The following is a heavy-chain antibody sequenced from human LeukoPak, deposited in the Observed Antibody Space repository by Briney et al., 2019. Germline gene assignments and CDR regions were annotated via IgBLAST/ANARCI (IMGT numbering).Heavy chain of an antibody. CDR1: GFTFSSYG. V-gene: IGHV3-33*01. Sequence: GGSLRLSCAASGFTFSSYGMHWVRQAPGRGLEWVAVIWYDGSNKYYADSVKGRFTISRDNSKNRLYLQMNSLRAEDTAVYYCARDGYSSGWSLGYFDYWGQGTLVTVSS. CDR3: ARDGYSSGWSLGYFDY. D-gene: IGHD6-19*01. J-gene: IGHJ4*02. CDR2: IWYDGSNK.